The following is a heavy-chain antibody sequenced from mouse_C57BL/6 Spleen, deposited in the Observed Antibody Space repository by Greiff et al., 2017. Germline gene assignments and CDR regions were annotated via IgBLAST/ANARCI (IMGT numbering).Heavy chain of an antibody. CDR2: ISGGGGNT. D-gene: IGHD4-1*01. J-gene: IGHJ2*01. Sequence: EVMLVESGGGLVKPGGSLKLSCAASGFTFSSYTMSWVRQTPEKRLEWVATISGGGGNTYYPDSVKGRFTISRDNAKNTLYLQMSSLRSEDTALYYCARHETGTYYFDYWGQGTTLTVSS. CDR3: ARHETGTYYFDY. V-gene: IGHV5-9*01. CDR1: GFTFSSYT.